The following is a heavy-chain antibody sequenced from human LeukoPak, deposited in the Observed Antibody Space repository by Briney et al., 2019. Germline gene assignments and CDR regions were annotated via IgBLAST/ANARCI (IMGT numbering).Heavy chain of an antibody. D-gene: IGHD1-26*01. CDR1: GFTFSSYA. CDR2: ISGSGGST. Sequence: GGSLRLSCAASGFTFSSYAMSRVRQAPGKGLEWVSAISGSGGSTYYADSVKGRFTISRDNSKNTLYLQMNSLRAEDTAVYYCAKDLSGSYFIPFDPWGQGTLVTVSS. CDR3: AKDLSGSYFIPFDP. J-gene: IGHJ5*02. V-gene: IGHV3-23*01.